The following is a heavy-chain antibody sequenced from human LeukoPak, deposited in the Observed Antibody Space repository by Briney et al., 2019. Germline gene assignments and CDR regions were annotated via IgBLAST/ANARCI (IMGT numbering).Heavy chain of an antibody. D-gene: IGHD1-26*01. CDR3: AREKMSRGSYSYFDY. V-gene: IGHV1-8*02. J-gene: IGHJ4*02. CDR1: GYTFTSYD. CDR2: MNPNSGNT. Sequence: GASVKVSCKASGYTFTSYDINWVRQATGQGLEWMGWMNPNSGNTGYAQKFQGWVTMTRDTSISTAYMELSRLRSDDTAVYYCAREKMSRGSYSYFDYWGQGTLVTVSS.